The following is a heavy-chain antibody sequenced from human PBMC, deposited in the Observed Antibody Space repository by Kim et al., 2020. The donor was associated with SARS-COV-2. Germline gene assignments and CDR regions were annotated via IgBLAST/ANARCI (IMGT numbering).Heavy chain of an antibody. CDR3: AILMGASRKGDY. D-gene: IGHD1-26*01. Sequence: GSLRFSCAASGITFSNYGINWVRQAPGKGLEWVSGISVSGAAYHAESVRGRFTISRDNSKNTVDLQMDSLRAEDTALFYCAILMGASRKGDYWGQGALVTVSS. J-gene: IGHJ4*02. CDR2: ISVSGAA. CDR1: GITFSNYG. V-gene: IGHV3-23*01.